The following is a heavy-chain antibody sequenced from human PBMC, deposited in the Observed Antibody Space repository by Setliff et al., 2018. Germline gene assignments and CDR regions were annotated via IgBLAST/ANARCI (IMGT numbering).Heavy chain of an antibody. Sequence: HPGGSLRLSCAASGFSFDRETMTWVRQAPGKGLEWVANINEEGSAKFYVDSVKGRFTISRDNAKNSLHLQMNSLRAEDTALFYCARAVTIFGVITPIYFYYMDVWGKGTTVTVSS. CDR3: ARAVTIFGVITPIYFYYMDV. J-gene: IGHJ6*03. D-gene: IGHD3-3*01. V-gene: IGHV3-7*01. CDR1: GFSFDRET. CDR2: INEEGSAK.